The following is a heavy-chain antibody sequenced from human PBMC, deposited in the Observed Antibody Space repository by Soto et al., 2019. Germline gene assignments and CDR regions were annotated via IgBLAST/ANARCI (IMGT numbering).Heavy chain of an antibody. V-gene: IGHV1-69*12. CDR2: IIPIFGTA. D-gene: IGHD6-19*01. Sequence: QVQLVQSGAEVKKPGSSVKVSCKASGGTFSSYAISWVRQAPGQGLEWMGGIIPIFGTANYAQKFQGRVTITADESTSTAYMELSSLRSEDTAVYYCARGVERIAVAGTLGDWFDPWGQGTLVTVSS. J-gene: IGHJ5*02. CDR1: GGTFSSYA. CDR3: ARGVERIAVAGTLGDWFDP.